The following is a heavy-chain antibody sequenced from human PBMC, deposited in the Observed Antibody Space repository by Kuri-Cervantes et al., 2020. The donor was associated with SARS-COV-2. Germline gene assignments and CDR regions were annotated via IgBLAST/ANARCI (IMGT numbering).Heavy chain of an antibody. V-gene: IGHV4-34*01. J-gene: IGHJ3*02. CDR3: ARVHDSSGYKSLDI. CDR1: GGSFSGYY. D-gene: IGHD3-22*01. Sequence: GSLRLSCAVYGGSFSGYYWSWIRQPPGKGLEWIGEINHSGSTNYNPSPKSRVTISVDTSKNQFSLKLSSVTAADTAVYYCARVHDSSGYKSLDIWGQGTMVTVSS. CDR2: INHSGST.